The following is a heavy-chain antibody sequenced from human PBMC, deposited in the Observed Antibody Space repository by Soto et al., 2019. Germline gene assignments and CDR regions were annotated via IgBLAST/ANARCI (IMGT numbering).Heavy chain of an antibody. CDR2: IYYSGST. CDR3: ARGGLYSSQTANCDS. Sequence: KPSETLSLTCIVSGGSISRHYWNWIRQPPGKPLEWIGYIYYSGSTNYSPSLKSRVTMSVDTSKNQFSLSLNSVTTADTAVYYCARGGLYSSQTANCDSWGQGGLVT. V-gene: IGHV4-59*11. J-gene: IGHJ5*01. D-gene: IGHD6-19*01. CDR1: GGSISRHY.